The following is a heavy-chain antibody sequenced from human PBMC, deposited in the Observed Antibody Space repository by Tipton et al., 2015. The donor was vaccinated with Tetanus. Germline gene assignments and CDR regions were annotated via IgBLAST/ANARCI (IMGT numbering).Heavy chain of an antibody. V-gene: IGHV4-59*01. J-gene: IGHJ6*02. CDR1: GGSISSYY. CDR3: ARELRFLEWAGNGMDV. Sequence: GLVKPSETLSLTCTVSGGSISSYYWSWIRQPPGKGLEWIGYIYYSGSTNYNPSLKSRVTISVDTSKNQFSLKLSSVTAADTAVYYCARELRFLEWAGNGMDVWGQGTTVTVSS. CDR2: IYYSGST. D-gene: IGHD3-3*01.